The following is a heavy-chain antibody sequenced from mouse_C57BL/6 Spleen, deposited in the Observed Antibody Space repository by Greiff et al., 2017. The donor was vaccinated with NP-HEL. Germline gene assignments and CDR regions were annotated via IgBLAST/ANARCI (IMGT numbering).Heavy chain of an antibody. CDR1: GYTFTEYT. J-gene: IGHJ1*03. CDR3: ARHEDGYDGYLHWYFDV. D-gene: IGHD2-3*01. Sequence: QVQLQQSGAELVKPGASVKLSCKASGYTFTEYTIHWVKQRSGQGLEWIGWFYPGSGSIKYNEKFKDKATLTADKSSSTVYMELSRLTSEDSAIYVCARHEDGYDGYLHWYFDVWGTGTTVTVSS. V-gene: IGHV1-62-2*01. CDR2: FYPGSGSI.